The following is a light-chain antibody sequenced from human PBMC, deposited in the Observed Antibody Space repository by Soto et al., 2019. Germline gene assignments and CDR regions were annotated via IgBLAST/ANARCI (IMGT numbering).Light chain of an antibody. CDR3: LQDNMWPGT. CDR2: GAS. CDR1: QSIGST. V-gene: IGKV3-15*01. J-gene: IGKJ1*01. Sequence: IVMTQSPEPLSVSPRERSTLSCRASQSIGSTLAWYQQKPGQTPRLLIYGASTRATGIPARFSGSGSGTEFTLTISSLQSEDFAVYYCLQDNMWPGTFGQGTKVDIK.